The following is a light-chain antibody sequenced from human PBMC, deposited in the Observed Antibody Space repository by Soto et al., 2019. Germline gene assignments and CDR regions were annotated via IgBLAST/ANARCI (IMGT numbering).Light chain of an antibody. Sequence: EIVLTQSPATLSLSPGERASLSCRASSSVSSYLAWYQQKPGQAPRLLIYDASNRATGIPARFSGSGSGKDFTLTISSLEPEDFAVYYCQHRSNWPWTFGQGTKVEIK. CDR2: DAS. CDR1: SSVSSY. V-gene: IGKV3-11*01. J-gene: IGKJ1*01. CDR3: QHRSNWPWT.